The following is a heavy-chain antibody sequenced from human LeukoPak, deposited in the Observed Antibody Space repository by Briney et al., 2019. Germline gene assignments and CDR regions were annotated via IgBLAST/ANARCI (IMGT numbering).Heavy chain of an antibody. CDR3: ASTPSWFGELFNYYYYMDV. V-gene: IGHV4-59*01. CDR2: IYYSGST. J-gene: IGHJ6*03. CDR1: GGSISSYY. D-gene: IGHD3-10*01. Sequence: KPSETLSLTCTVSGGSISSYYWSWIRQPPGKGLEWIGYIYYSGSTNYNPSLKSRVTISVDTSKNQFSLKLSSVTAADTAVYYCASTPSWFGELFNYYYYMDVWGKGTTVTVSS.